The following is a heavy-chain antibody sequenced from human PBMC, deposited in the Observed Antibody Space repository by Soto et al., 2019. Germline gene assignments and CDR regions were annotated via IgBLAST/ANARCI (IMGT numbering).Heavy chain of an antibody. CDR2: INSDGSST. V-gene: IGHV3-74*01. CDR3: ARVPTVTIYYFDY. J-gene: IGHJ4*02. Sequence: PGGSLRLSCAASGFTFSSYWMHWVRQAPGKGLVWVSRINSDGSSTSYADSVKGRFTISRDNAKSTLYLQMNSLRAEDTAVYYCARVPTVTIYYFDYWGQGTLVTVSS. CDR1: GFTFSSYW. D-gene: IGHD4-17*01.